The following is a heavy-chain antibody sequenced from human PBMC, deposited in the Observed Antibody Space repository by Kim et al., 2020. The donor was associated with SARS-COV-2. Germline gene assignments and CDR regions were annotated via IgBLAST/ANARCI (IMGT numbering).Heavy chain of an antibody. CDR1: SGSISSSNYY. J-gene: IGHJ5*02. V-gene: IGHV4-39*01. CDR2: IYYSGSS. Sequence: SETLSLTCTVSSGSISSSNYYWGWIRQPPGKGLEWIGNIYYSGSSYYNPSLKSRVTISVDTSKNQFSLKVNSVTAADTGVYYCARLPVSGIAASALNWFDPWGQGTLVTVSS. D-gene: IGHD6-13*01. CDR3: ARLPVSGIAASALNWFDP.